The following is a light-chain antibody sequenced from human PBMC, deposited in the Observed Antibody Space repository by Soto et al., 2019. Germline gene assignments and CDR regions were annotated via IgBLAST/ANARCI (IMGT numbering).Light chain of an antibody. Sequence: DIHMTQSPSTLSASVGDRVTITCRASQGVSSRLAWYQHKPGKAPRLLIYNASSVESGVPARFSGSGSGTEFTLTISSLQPDDFATYYCQQYHTYSRTFGQGTKVDIK. CDR1: QGVSSR. CDR3: QQYHTYSRT. CDR2: NAS. J-gene: IGKJ1*01. V-gene: IGKV1-5*03.